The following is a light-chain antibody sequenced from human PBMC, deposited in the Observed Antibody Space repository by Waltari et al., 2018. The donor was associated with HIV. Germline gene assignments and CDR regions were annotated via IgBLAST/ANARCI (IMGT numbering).Light chain of an antibody. Sequence: QSVLTQPPSVSGAPGQRVTISCPPTSSNTGAGSDVHWYQQLPGTVPKVLIYNNTDRPSGVPDRFSGSKSATSASLAITGLQAEDEANYYCQSYDISLSGWVFGGGTKLTVL. V-gene: IGLV1-40*01. CDR2: NNT. CDR3: QSYDISLSGWV. CDR1: SSNTGAGSD. J-gene: IGLJ2*01.